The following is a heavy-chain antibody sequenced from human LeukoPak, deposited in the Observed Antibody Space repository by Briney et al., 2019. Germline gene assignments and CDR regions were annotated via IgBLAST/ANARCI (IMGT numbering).Heavy chain of an antibody. CDR3: ARGWDSSSNWFDP. J-gene: IGHJ5*02. CDR1: GYTFTGYY. V-gene: IGHV1-2*02. CDR2: INPNSGGT. D-gene: IGHD6-6*01. Sequence: GASMKVSCKASGYTFTGYYMHWVRQAPGQGLEWMGWINPNSGGTNYAQKFQGRVTMTRDTSISTAYMELSSLRSEDTAVYYCARGWDSSSNWFDPWGQGTLVTVSS.